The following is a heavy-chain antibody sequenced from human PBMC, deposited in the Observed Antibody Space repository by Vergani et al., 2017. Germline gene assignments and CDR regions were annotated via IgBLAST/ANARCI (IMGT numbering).Heavy chain of an antibody. Sequence: EVQLVESGGGVVQPGGSLRLSCAASGFTFDDYAMHWVRQAPGKGLEWVSLISGDGGSKYYADSVKGRFTISRDNSKNSLYLQMNSLRTGDTALYYCAKSLDHGSSWYEVLDWGQGTLVTVSS. J-gene: IGHJ4*02. CDR1: GFTFDDYA. V-gene: IGHV3-43*02. D-gene: IGHD6-13*01. CDR3: AKSLDHGSSWYEVLD. CDR2: ISGDGGSK.